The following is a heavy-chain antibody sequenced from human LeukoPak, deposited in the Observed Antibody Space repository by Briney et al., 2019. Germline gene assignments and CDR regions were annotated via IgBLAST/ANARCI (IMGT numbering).Heavy chain of an antibody. CDR1: GYTFTNYG. Sequence: ASVKVSCKASGYTFTNYGITWVRQAPGRGLDWMGWISTYNGNTNYAQKLQGRVAMTTDTSTRTAYMELRSLRSDDTAVYYCARGGDYSPSADDYWGQGTLVTVSS. J-gene: IGHJ4*02. CDR2: ISTYNGNT. CDR3: ARGGDYSPSADDY. D-gene: IGHD4-17*01. V-gene: IGHV1-18*01.